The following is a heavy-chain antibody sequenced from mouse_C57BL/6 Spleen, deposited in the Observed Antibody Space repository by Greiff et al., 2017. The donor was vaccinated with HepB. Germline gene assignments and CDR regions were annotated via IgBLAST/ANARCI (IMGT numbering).Heavy chain of an antibody. V-gene: IGHV2-9-1*01. D-gene: IGHD1-1*01. Sequence: VQLQESGPGLVAPSQSLSITCTVSGFSLTSYAISWVRQPPGKGLEWLGVIWTGGGTNYNSALKSRLSISKDNSKSQVFLKMNSLQTDDTARYYCARNSFTAVVESPYWYFDVWGTGTTVTVSS. CDR2: IWTGGGT. CDR3: ARNSFTAVVESPYWYFDV. CDR1: GFSLTSYA. J-gene: IGHJ1*03.